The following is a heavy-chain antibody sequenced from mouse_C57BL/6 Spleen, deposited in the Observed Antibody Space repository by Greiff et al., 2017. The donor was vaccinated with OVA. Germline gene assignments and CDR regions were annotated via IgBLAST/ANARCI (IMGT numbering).Heavy chain of an antibody. V-gene: IGHV1-54*01. J-gene: IGHJ4*01. CDR2: INPGSGGT. CDR1: GYAFTNYL. CDR3: ARSLPTTVVAHYAMDY. Sequence: VQLVESGAELVRPGTSVKVSCKASGYAFTNYLIEWVKQRPGQGLEWIGVINPGSGGTNYNEKFKGKATMTSDKSYSTAYMQLSSLTSEDSAVYFCARSLPTTVVAHYAMDYWGQGTSVTVSS. D-gene: IGHD1-1*01.